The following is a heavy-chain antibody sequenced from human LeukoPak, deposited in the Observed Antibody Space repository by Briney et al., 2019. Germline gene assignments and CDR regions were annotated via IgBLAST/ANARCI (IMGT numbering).Heavy chain of an antibody. CDR2: ISSGGTTI. CDR1: GFTFSVYG. Sequence: KPGGSLRLSCAVSGFTFSVYGMNWVRQAPGRGLEWLSHISSGGTTIYYADSVKGRFTVSRDNVENSLFLQMNSLRVDDTAVYYCVRDFEVPAAAPDYYYFYYMDVWGTGTTVTVSS. J-gene: IGHJ6*03. CDR3: VRDFEVPAAAPDYYYFYYMDV. V-gene: IGHV3-48*04. D-gene: IGHD2-2*01.